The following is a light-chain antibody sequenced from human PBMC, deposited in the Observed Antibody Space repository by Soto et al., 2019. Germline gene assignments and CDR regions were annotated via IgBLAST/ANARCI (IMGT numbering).Light chain of an antibody. CDR1: SRDVTDSDS. J-gene: IGLJ1*01. V-gene: IGLV2-14*03. CDR2: DFT. Sequence: QAVVTQPASVSGSPGQSVTISCAGASRDVTDSDSVSWYQHRPGEAPELKILDFTYRPSGVSDRFSGSLSADTASLTISGLQVEDEGDYYCVSYTNPGTYVFGPGTSSPS. CDR3: VSYTNPGTYV.